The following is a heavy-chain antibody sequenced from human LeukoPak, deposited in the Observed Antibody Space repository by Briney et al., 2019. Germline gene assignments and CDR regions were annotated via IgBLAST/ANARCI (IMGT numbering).Heavy chain of an antibody. V-gene: IGHV3-7*03. CDR1: GFTFSSYW. CDR3: ARADYGADDALDI. Sequence: GGSLRLSCAASGFTFSSYWMSCVRQAPGKGLEWVANVKQDGSERNYVDSVKGRFTISRDNAKNSLYLQMNSLRVEDTAVYYCARADYGADDALDIWGQGTMVTVSS. D-gene: IGHD4-17*01. J-gene: IGHJ3*02. CDR2: VKQDGSER.